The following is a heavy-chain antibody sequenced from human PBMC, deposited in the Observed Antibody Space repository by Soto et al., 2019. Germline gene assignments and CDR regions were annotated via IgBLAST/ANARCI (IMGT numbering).Heavy chain of an antibody. CDR2: ISSSSSYI. CDR3: ARDHGLSSYAFDI. J-gene: IGHJ3*02. Sequence: EVQLVESGGGLIKAGGSLRLSCAASGFTLSSYSMNWVRQAPGKGLEWVSSISSSSSYIYYADSVKGRFTISRDNAKNSLYLQMNSLRAEDTAVYYCARDHGLSSYAFDIWGQGTMVTVSS. V-gene: IGHV3-21*01. CDR1: GFTLSSYS. D-gene: IGHD2-15*01.